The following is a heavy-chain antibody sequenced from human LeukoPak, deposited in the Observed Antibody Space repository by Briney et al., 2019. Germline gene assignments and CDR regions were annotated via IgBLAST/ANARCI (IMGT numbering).Heavy chain of an antibody. J-gene: IGHJ4*02. V-gene: IGHV4-59*08. CDR2: IYYSGST. CDR3: ARHSRGYSSGWYCDC. CDR1: GGSVGNYY. D-gene: IGHD6-19*01. Sequence: SETLSLTCTVSGGSVGNYYWSWIRQPPGKGLEWIGYIYYSGSTNYSPSLKSRVTISMDTSKNQFSLELSSVTAADTAVYYCARHSRGYSSGWYCDCWGQGTLVTVSS.